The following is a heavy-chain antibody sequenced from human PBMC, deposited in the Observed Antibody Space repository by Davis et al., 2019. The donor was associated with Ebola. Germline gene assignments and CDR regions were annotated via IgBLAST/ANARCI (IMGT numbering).Heavy chain of an antibody. CDR1: GYILSNYD. J-gene: IGHJ4*02. CDR3: TRGYSPKCRTGDCVNDF. V-gene: IGHV1-8*01. Sequence: ASVKVSCKASGYILSNYDINWVRQARGQGLEWMGWMNPYSGNTGYIEKFQGRVTMTRDPSINTAYMDLSSLTPDDTAVYYCTRGYSPKCRTGDCVNDFWGQGTLVTVSS. CDR2: MNPYSGNT. D-gene: IGHD2-21*02.